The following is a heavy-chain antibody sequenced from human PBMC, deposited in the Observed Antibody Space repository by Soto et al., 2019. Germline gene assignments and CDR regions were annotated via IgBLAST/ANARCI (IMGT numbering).Heavy chain of an antibody. V-gene: IGHV4-30-4*01. D-gene: IGHD4-17*01. J-gene: IGHJ3*02. CDR1: GGSISSGDYY. CDR2: IYFSGST. CDR3: ARASDYGGNSADAFDI. Sequence: QVQLQESGPGLVKPSQTLSLTCTVSGGSISSGDYYWSWIRQPPGKGLEWIGYIYFSGSTYYNPSLNSRVAISVDTSKNQFSLRLSSVTAADTAVYYCARASDYGGNSADAFDIWGQGTMVTVSS.